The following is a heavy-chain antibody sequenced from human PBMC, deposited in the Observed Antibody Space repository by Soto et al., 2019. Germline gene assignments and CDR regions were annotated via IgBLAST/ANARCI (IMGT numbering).Heavy chain of an antibody. D-gene: IGHD6-13*01. Sequence: GGSLRLSCAASGFTFSSYSMNWVRQAPGKGLEWVSSISSSGSYIYYADSVKGRFTISRDNAKNSLYLQMNSLRAEDTAVYYCARDGMGQQLAWDAFDIWGQGTMVTVSS. J-gene: IGHJ3*02. CDR3: ARDGMGQQLAWDAFDI. V-gene: IGHV3-21*01. CDR2: ISSSGSYI. CDR1: GFTFSSYS.